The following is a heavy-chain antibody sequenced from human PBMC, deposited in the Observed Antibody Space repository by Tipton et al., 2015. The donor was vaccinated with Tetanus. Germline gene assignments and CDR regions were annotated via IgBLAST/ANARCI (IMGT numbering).Heavy chain of an antibody. D-gene: IGHD3-22*01. Sequence: SLRLSCAASGFTFSSYAMSWVRQAPGKGLEWVSIIYSGGSTYSADSVKGRFTISTDNSKNTLYLQMNSLRAEDTAVYYCARDSDDSSGYYYYYYGMDVWGQGTTVTVSS. CDR3: ARDSDDSSGYYYYYYGMDV. V-gene: IGHV3-66*01. CDR2: IYSGGST. CDR1: GFTFSSYA. J-gene: IGHJ6*02.